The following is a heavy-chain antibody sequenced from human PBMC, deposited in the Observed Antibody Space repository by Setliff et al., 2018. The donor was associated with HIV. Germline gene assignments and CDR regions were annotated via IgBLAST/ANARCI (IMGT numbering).Heavy chain of an antibody. Sequence: GESLKISCRASGYTFTNYWIGWVRQMPGKGLEWMWIIYPGDSDTRYSPSFQGQVTISADKSISTAYLQWSSLKASDTAMYYCARQRVDTAMVLWGYYYYYMDVWGKGTTVTVSS. CDR2: IYPGDSDT. CDR3: ARQRVDTAMVLWGYYYYYMDV. J-gene: IGHJ6*03. V-gene: IGHV5-51*01. CDR1: GYTFTNYW. D-gene: IGHD5-18*01.